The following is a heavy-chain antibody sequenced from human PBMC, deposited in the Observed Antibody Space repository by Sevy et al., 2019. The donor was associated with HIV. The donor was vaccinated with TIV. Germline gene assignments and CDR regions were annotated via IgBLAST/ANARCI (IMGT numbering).Heavy chain of an antibody. CDR2: ISSSSSTI. CDR1: GFTFSSYS. Sequence: GGSLRLSCAASGFTFSSYSMNWVRQAPGKGLEWVSYISSSSSTIYYADSVKGRFTISRDNAKNSLYLQMNSLRDDDTAVYYCARDRVDYDILTGYYIDAFDIWGQGTMVTVSS. J-gene: IGHJ3*02. D-gene: IGHD3-9*01. CDR3: ARDRVDYDILTGYYIDAFDI. V-gene: IGHV3-48*02.